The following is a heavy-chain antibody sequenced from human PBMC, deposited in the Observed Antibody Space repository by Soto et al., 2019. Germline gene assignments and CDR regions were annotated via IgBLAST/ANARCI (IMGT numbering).Heavy chain of an antibody. J-gene: IGHJ3*02. V-gene: IGHV4-31*03. D-gene: IGHD1-26*01. Sequence: QVQLQESGPGLVKPSQTLSLTCTVSGGSISTGGYYWSWLRQHPGRGLEWIGYIYHSGMTFSNPSHQSRVAISIDTSKNKFSLKLSSVTAADTAVYYCATVRWELHDAFDIWGQGTMVSVSS. CDR1: GGSISTGGYY. CDR2: IYHSGMT. CDR3: ATVRWELHDAFDI.